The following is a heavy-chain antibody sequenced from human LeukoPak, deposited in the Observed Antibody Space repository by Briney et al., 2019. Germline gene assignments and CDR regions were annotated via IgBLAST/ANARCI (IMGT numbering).Heavy chain of an antibody. J-gene: IGHJ3*02. D-gene: IGHD3-3*01. CDR3: AKDIGWSGRGAFDI. CDR1: GFTFDDYA. CDR2: ISWNSGSI. V-gene: IGHV3-9*01. Sequence: GGSLRLSCAASGFTFDDYAMHWVRQAPGKGLEWVSGISWNSGSIGYADSVKGRFTISRDNAKNSLYLQMNSLRAEDTALYYCAKDIGWSGRGAFDIWGQGTMVTVSS.